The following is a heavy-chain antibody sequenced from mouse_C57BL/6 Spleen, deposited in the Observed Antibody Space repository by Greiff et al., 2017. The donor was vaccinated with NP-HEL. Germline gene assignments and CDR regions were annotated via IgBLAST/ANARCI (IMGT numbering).Heavy chain of an antibody. V-gene: IGHV5-17*01. J-gene: IGHJ1*03. CDR3: ARSGGIYYDYDGYFDV. CDR1: GFTFSDYG. CDR2: ISSGSSTI. Sequence: EVKLQESGGGLVKPGGSLKLSCAASGFTFSDYGMHWVRQAPEKGLEWVAYISSGSSTIYYADTVKGRFTISRDNAKNTLFLQMTSLRSEDTAMYYCARSGGIYYDYDGYFDVWGTGTTVTVSS. D-gene: IGHD2-4*01.